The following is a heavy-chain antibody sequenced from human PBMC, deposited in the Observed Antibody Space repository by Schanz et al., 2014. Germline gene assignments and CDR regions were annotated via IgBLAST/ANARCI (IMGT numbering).Heavy chain of an antibody. CDR1: GFTFSSYG. V-gene: IGHV3-33*06. J-gene: IGHJ4*02. D-gene: IGHD2-21*01. Sequence: QVQLVESGGGVVQPGRSLRLSCAASGFTFSSYGMHWVRQAPGKGLEWVAVIWYDGNNKFYADSVKGRFTISRDNSRNMLYLQMNSLRGEDTAVYYCAKGQLLSYYFDYWGQGTLVTVSS. CDR3: AKGQLLSYYFDY. CDR2: IWYDGNNK.